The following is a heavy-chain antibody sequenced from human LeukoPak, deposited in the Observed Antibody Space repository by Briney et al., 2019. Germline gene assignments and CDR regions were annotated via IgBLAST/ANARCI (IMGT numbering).Heavy chain of an antibody. J-gene: IGHJ3*02. Sequence: GGSLRLSCAASGFTFSSYAMHWVRQAPGKGLEWVAVISYDGSNKYYADSVKGRFTISRDNSKNTLYLQMNSLRAEDTAVYCCARDQVDAFDIWGQGTMVTVSS. V-gene: IGHV3-30-3*01. CDR2: ISYDGSNK. CDR3: ARDQVDAFDI. CDR1: GFTFSSYA.